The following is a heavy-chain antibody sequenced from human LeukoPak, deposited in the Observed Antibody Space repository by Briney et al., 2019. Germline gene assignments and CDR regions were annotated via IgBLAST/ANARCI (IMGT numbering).Heavy chain of an antibody. CDR2: TYYRSQRYN. Sequence: SQTLSLTCAISGDSVSINSAAWDWIRQSPSRGLEWLGRTYYRSQRYNDYAVSVKSRITINPETSKNQSSLQLNCVTPTYTAMYYCARYGSGPRYFDLWGRGTLVTVSS. J-gene: IGHJ2*01. CDR3: ARYGSGPRYFDL. V-gene: IGHV6-1*01. CDR1: GDSVSINSAA. D-gene: IGHD3-10*01.